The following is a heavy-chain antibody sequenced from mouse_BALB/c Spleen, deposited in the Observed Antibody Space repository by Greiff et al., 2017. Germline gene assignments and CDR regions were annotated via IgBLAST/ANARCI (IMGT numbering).Heavy chain of an antibody. CDR2: IYPGNVYT. D-gene: IGHD1-2*01. J-gene: IGHJ4*01. CDR1: GYTFTSYY. Sequence: LQQSGPELVKPGASVRISCKASGYTFTSYYIHWVKQRPGQGLEWIGWIYPGNVYTKYNEKFKGKATLTADKSSSTAYMQLSSLTSEDSAVYFCARKGTATGAMDYWGQGTSVTVSS. CDR3: ARKGTATGAMDY. V-gene: IGHV1S56*01.